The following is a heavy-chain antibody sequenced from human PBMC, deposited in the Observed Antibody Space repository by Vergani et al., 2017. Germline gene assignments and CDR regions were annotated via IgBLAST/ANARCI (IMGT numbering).Heavy chain of an antibody. J-gene: IGHJ4*02. CDR2: IDWDDDK. V-gene: IGHV2-70*15. CDR1: GFSLSTSGMC. CDR3: SLINYYVSSSYIPDY. D-gene: IGHD3-22*01. Sequence: QVTLRESGPALVKPTHTLTLTCTFSGFSLSTSGMCVSWIRQPPGKALELLARIDWDDDKYYSTSLKTRLTIAKDTSKHQVIRTITNMNTLDIATYYCSLINYYVSSSYIPDYWGQGTLVTVSS.